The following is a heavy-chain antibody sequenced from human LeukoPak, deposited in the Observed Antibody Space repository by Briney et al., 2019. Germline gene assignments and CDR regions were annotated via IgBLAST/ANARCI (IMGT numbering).Heavy chain of an antibody. J-gene: IGHJ4*02. CDR2: INTNTGNP. Sequence: ASVKVSCKASGGTFSSYAMNWVRQAPGQGLEWMGWINTNTGNPTYAQGFTGRFVFSLDTSVSTAYLQISSLKAEDTAVYYCAREQWLVRSSRVGPLGYWGQGTLVTVSS. CDR3: AREQWLVRSSRVGPLGY. CDR1: GGTFSSYA. V-gene: IGHV7-4-1*02. D-gene: IGHD6-19*01.